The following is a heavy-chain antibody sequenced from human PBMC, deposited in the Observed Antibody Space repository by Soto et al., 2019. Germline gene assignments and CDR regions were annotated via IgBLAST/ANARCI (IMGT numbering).Heavy chain of an antibody. CDR3: ARDYGYSSSSGGY. CDR2: IWYDGSKK. J-gene: IGHJ4*02. V-gene: IGHV3-33*01. Sequence: QVQLVESGGGVVQPGRSLRLSCAASGFTFSSYGMHWVRQAPGKGLEWVAVIWYDGSKKYYADSVKGRFTISRDNSKNTLYLQMNSLRAEDTAVYYCARDYGYSSSSGGYWGQGTLVTVSS. D-gene: IGHD6-6*01. CDR1: GFTFSSYG.